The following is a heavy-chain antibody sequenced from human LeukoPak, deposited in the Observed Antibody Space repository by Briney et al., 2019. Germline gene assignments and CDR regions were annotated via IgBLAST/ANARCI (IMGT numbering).Heavy chain of an antibody. J-gene: IGHJ4*02. Sequence: SVKVSCKASGGTFSSYAISWVRQAPGQGLEWMGGIIPIFGTANYAQKFQGRVTITADESTSTAYMDLSSLSSEDTAVYYCARGDVGGFGEYFVYWGQGTLVTVSS. CDR3: ARGDVGGFGEYFVY. V-gene: IGHV1-69*13. CDR2: IIPIFGTA. CDR1: GGTFSSYA. D-gene: IGHD3-10*01.